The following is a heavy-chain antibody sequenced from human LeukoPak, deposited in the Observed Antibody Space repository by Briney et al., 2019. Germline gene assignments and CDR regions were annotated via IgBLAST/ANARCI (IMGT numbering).Heavy chain of an antibody. CDR2: ISGSGGST. V-gene: IGHV3-23*01. CDR1: GFTFSSYA. CDR3: AKVGDWDEDFDY. Sequence: GGSLRLSCAASGFTFSSYAMSWVRQAPGKGLEWVSAISGSGGSTYYADSVKGRFTISRDNSKNTLYPQMNSLRAEDTAVYYCAKVGDWDEDFDYWGQGTLVTVSS. J-gene: IGHJ4*02. D-gene: IGHD2-21*02.